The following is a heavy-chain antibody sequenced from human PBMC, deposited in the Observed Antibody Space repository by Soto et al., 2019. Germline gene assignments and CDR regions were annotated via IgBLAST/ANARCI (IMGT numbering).Heavy chain of an antibody. CDR3: ASAISIILPAPWY. Sequence: GASVKVSCKTSGYTFSNYAISWVRQAPGQGLEWMGWVSPYNGNANYTEKFQGRVSMTTDTSTTTAYMELTSLTSDDTAIYYCASAISIILPAPWYWGKRTLFAAAS. D-gene: IGHD2-15*01. CDR2: VSPYNGNA. V-gene: IGHV1-18*04. CDR1: GYTFSNYA. J-gene: IGHJ4*02.